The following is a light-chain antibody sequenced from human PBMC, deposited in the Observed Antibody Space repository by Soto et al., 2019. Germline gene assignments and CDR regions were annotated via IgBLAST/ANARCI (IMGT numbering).Light chain of an antibody. V-gene: IGKV1-39*01. CDR2: TSS. J-gene: IGKJ5*01. CDR3: QHLNSYPIT. Sequence: IEVTQSPTSLPASVGDTISITCRASQNIRNFLNWYQWRPGQGPRLLIYTSSTLQSGVPSRFGGAGSGTEFTLTISSLQPEDFATYYCQHLNSYPITFAQGTRLE. CDR1: QNIRNF.